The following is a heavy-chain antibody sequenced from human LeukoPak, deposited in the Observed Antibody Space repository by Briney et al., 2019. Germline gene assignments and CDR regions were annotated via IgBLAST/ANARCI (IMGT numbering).Heavy chain of an antibody. J-gene: IGHJ4*02. CDR1: GFTFSSYA. CDR2: ISGSGGST. V-gene: IGHV3-23*01. D-gene: IGHD2-15*01. Sequence: GGSLRLSCAASGFTFSSYAMSWVRLAPGKGLEWVSAISGSGGSTYYADSVKGRFTISRDNSKNTLYLQMNSLRAEDTAVYYCAKGSSYCSGGSCYIFPFDYWGQGTLVTVSS. CDR3: AKGSSYCSGGSCYIFPFDY.